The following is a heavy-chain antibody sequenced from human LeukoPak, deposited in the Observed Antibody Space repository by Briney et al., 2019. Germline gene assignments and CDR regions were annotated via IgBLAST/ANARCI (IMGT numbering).Heavy chain of an antibody. CDR3: ARNFVVVTAILPRSWYFDL. CDR2: IKQDGSEK. J-gene: IGHJ2*01. D-gene: IGHD2-21*02. CDR1: GFTFSSYW. Sequence: PGGSLRLSCAASGFTFSSYWMSWVRQAPGKGLEWVANIKQDGSEKYYVDSVKGRFTISRDNAKNSLYLQMNSLRAEDTAVYYCARNFVVVTAILPRSWYFDLWGRGTLVTVSS. V-gene: IGHV3-7*01.